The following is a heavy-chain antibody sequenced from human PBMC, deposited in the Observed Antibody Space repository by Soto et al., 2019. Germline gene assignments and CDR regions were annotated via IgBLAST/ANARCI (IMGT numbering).Heavy chain of an antibody. J-gene: IGHJ2*01. V-gene: IGHV3-48*01. Sequence: PGGSLRLSCAVSGFTFSSYAMHWVRQAPGKGLEWLSYIPTTSSPIYYANSVKGRFTISRDNAKNSLYLQMNSLRAEDTAVYYCARYYDSSGPDLWGRGTLVTVSS. CDR3: ARYYDSSGPDL. CDR1: GFTFSSYA. CDR2: IPTTSSPI. D-gene: IGHD3-22*01.